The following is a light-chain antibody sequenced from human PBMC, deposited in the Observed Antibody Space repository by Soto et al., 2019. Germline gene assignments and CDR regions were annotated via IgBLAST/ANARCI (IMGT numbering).Light chain of an antibody. CDR3: QQYNSWPPIT. Sequence: EIVMAQSPATLSVSPGERATLSCRASQTVSGNLAWHQHKPGQAPRLLIYGASTRATGIPARFSGSGSGTEFTLTISSLQSEDFAVYYCQQYNSWPPITFGPGTKVVIK. J-gene: IGKJ3*01. CDR2: GAS. CDR1: QTVSGN. V-gene: IGKV3-15*01.